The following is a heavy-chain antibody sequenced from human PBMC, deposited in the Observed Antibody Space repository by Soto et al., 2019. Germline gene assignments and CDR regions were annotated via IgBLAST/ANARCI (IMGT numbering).Heavy chain of an antibody. CDR3: ARASVGPQGGGSWIMPFDY. Sequence: SETLSLTCTVSGGSISNYYWSWIRQPAGKGLEWIGRIYTGGSTNYNPSLKSRVTMSTDTSKNQFSLRLTSVTAADTAVYYCARASVGPQGGGSWIMPFDYWGQGALVTVSS. CDR1: GGSISNYY. J-gene: IGHJ4*02. CDR2: IYTGGST. D-gene: IGHD2-15*01. V-gene: IGHV4-4*07.